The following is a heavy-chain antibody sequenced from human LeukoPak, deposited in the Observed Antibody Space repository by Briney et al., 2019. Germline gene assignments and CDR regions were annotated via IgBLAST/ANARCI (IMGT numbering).Heavy chain of an antibody. V-gene: IGHV4-59*01. J-gene: IGHJ4*02. CDR3: ARDRELGY. D-gene: IGHD3-10*01. Sequence: SETLSLTCTVSGGSISSYYWSWIRQPPGKGLEWIGYIYGGGSTDYNPSLKSRVTISRDTSKNQFSLRLSSVTAADTAVYYCARDRELGYWGQGALVTVSS. CDR2: IYGGGST. CDR1: GGSISSYY.